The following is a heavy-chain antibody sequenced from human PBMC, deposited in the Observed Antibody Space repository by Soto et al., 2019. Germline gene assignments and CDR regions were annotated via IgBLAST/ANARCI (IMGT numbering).Heavy chain of an antibody. Sequence: SETLSLTCSVSGDSISTSYWSWIRQAAEKRPEWIGRIHSTGNSHYNPSLRSRVSMSMDTSKKEIYLELTSVTAADTAVYYCAGLGTLYYYDSSGYLPYYGMDVWGQGTTVTVSS. D-gene: IGHD3-22*01. CDR3: AGLGTLYYYDSSGYLPYYGMDV. CDR2: IHSTGNS. J-gene: IGHJ6*02. V-gene: IGHV4-4*07. CDR1: GDSISTSY.